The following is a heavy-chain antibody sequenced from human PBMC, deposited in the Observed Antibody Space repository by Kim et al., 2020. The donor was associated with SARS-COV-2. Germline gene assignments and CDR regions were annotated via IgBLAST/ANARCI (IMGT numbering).Heavy chain of an antibody. CDR2: ISYDGSNK. V-gene: IGHV3-30*18. Sequence: GGSLRLSCAASGFTFSSCGMHWVRQAPGKGLEWVAVISYDGSNKYYADSVKGRFTISRDNSKNTLYLQMNSLRAEDTAVYYCAKDGNGDYVRSHYGMDVWGQGTTVTVSS. CDR3: AKDGNGDYVRSHYGMDV. CDR1: GFTFSSCG. D-gene: IGHD4-17*01. J-gene: IGHJ6*02.